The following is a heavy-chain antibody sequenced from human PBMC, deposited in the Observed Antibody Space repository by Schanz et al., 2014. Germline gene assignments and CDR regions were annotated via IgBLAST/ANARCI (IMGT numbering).Heavy chain of an antibody. CDR3: ARKVVATIGGYYDN. Sequence: EVQLAESGGGLVQPGGSLRLSCAASTFTFSSDWMSWVRQAPGRGLEWVSYIGNGGVTIYYADSVKGRFTISRDNSKNSLYLQMNSLRAEDTAVYYCARKVVATIGGYYDNWGQGTLVIVSS. D-gene: IGHD5-12*01. CDR1: TFTFSSDW. V-gene: IGHV3-48*03. CDR2: IGNGGVTI. J-gene: IGHJ4*02.